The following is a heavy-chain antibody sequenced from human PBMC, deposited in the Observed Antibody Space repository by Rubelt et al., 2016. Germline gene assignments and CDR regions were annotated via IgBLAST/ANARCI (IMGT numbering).Heavy chain of an antibody. CDR2: INPDGGST. V-gene: IGHV1-46*01. J-gene: IGHJ6*02. CDR1: GYTFTGYY. CDR3: ATADSTLDV. Sequence: VQLVQSGAEVKKPGASVKVSCKASGYTFTGYYIHWVRQAPGQGLEWMGIINPDGGSTTYAQRFEGRVTVTRCMSMTTGKMEVTSLGYEDTAMYYCATADSTLDVWGQGTTVTVSS.